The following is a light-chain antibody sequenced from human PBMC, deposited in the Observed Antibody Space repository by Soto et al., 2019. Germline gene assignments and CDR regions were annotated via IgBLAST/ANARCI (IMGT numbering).Light chain of an antibody. Sequence: IKLTQSPSSLSASVGDRVTTTCRASQGISSYLAWYQQKPGKAPKLLIYAASTLQSGVPSRFSGSGSGTDFTLTISSLQPEDFATYYCQQLSTYPLTFGGGTKV. CDR3: QQLSTYPLT. CDR1: QGISSY. J-gene: IGKJ4*01. V-gene: IGKV1-9*01. CDR2: AAS.